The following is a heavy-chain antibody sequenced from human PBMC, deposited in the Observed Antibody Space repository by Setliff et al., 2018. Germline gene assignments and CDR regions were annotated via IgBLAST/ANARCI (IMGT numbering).Heavy chain of an antibody. CDR2: IYYSGST. Sequence: PSETLSLTCTVSGGSISSYYWSWIRQPPGKGLEWIGYIYYSGSTNYNPSLKSRVTISVDTSKKQFSLKLSSVTAADTAVYFCARQPSSGSYYNPRPYYFDYWGQGTLVTVSS. V-gene: IGHV4-59*01. CDR1: GGSISSYY. D-gene: IGHD3-10*01. J-gene: IGHJ4*02. CDR3: ARQPSSGSYYNPRPYYFDY.